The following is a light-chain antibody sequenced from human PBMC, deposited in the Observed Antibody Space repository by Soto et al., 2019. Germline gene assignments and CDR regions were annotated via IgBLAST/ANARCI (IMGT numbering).Light chain of an antibody. V-gene: IGKV3-20*01. CDR2: GAS. CDR1: QSVSNNY. CDR3: QQYGGSPRT. Sequence: EIVLTQSPGTLSLSPGERATLSCRASQSVSNNYLAWYQQKPGQAPRPLIYGASSRATGIPDRFSGSGSGTEFTLTISRLEPEDFAVFYCQQYGGSPRTFGQGTRVEIK. J-gene: IGKJ1*01.